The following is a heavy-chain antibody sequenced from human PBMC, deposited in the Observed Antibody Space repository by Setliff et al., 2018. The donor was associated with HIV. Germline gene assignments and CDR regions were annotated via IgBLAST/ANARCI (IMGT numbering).Heavy chain of an antibody. CDR2: VKSEGDGGAT. CDR3: VGNFLGN. CDR1: GFTFSHAW. V-gene: IGHV3-15*01. J-gene: IGHJ4*02. D-gene: IGHD7-27*01. Sequence: GESLKISCAASGFTFSHAWMSWVRQVPGKGLEWVGHVKSEGDGGATNYAAPVMGRFIISRDESKNTLYLQMNSLKAEDSALYYCVGNFLGNWGQGTLVTISS.